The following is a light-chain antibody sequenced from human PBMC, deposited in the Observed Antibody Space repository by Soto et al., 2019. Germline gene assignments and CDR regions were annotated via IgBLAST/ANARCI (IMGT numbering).Light chain of an antibody. Sequence: QSALTQPPSASGSPGQSVTISCTGTSSDVGGYNFVSWYQQHPGKAPKLIIYEVNKRPSGVPNRFSGSKSGNTASLTVSGLQAEDEADYYCSSNVGDNNSYVFGTGTKVTVL. V-gene: IGLV2-8*01. CDR1: SSDVGGYNF. J-gene: IGLJ1*01. CDR3: SSNVGDNNSYV. CDR2: EVN.